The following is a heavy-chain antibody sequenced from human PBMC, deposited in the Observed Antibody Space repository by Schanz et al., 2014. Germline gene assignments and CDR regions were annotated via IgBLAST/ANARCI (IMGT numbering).Heavy chain of an antibody. CDR1: GFTFSSYA. J-gene: IGHJ4*02. Sequence: QVQLVESGGGVVQPGRSLRLSCAASGFTFSSYAMHWVRQAPGKGLEWVALISHDGNNKYYADSVKGRFTISRDNSKNTLYLRMISLRAEDTAMFYCAREIPAGGHFDYWGQGTLVSVSS. V-gene: IGHV3-30*04. CDR3: AREIPAGGHFDY. CDR2: ISHDGNNK. D-gene: IGHD2-15*01.